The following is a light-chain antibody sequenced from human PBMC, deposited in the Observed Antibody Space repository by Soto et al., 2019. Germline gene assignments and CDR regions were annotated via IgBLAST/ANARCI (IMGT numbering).Light chain of an antibody. Sequence: QSVLTQPPSVSGAPGQRVPTSCTGSSSNIGAGYDVHWYQQLPGTAPKLPIYGNSNRPSGVPDRFSGSKSGTSASLAITGLQAEDEADYYCQSYDSSLSAVVFGGGTKLTVL. CDR1: SSNIGAGYD. J-gene: IGLJ2*01. V-gene: IGLV1-40*01. CDR2: GNS. CDR3: QSYDSSLSAVV.